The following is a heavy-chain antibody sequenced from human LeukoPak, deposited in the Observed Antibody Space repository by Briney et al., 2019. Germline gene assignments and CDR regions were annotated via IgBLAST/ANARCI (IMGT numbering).Heavy chain of an antibody. V-gene: IGHV3-53*01. CDR3: ARDPVPEF. Sequence: GGSLRLSCAASGFXVSSSYINWVRQAPGKGLECVSVINSGGATDYADSVKGRFTISRDNFKNTLYLQMNNLRAEDTAVYYCARDPVPEFWGQGTMVTVFS. D-gene: IGHD1-14*01. CDR2: INSGGAT. J-gene: IGHJ3*01. CDR1: GFXVSSSY.